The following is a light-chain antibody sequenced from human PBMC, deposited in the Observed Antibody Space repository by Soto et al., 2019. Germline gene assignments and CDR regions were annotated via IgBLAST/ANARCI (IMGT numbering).Light chain of an antibody. V-gene: IGLV1-40*01. CDR2: ANN. J-gene: IGLJ3*02. Sequence: QSVLTQPPSVSGAPGQRVTISCTGSRSNIGAGYDVHWYQQLPGTAPKLLIYANNHRPSGVPDRFSGSRSGTSASLAITGLQAEDEADYYCQSYDRSLSGWVFGGGTKVTVL. CDR1: RSNIGAGYD. CDR3: QSYDRSLSGWV.